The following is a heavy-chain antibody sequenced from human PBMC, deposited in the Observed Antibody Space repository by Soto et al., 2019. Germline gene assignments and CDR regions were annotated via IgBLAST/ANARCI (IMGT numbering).Heavy chain of an antibody. D-gene: IGHD5-12*01. J-gene: IGHJ5*02. CDR1: SGSISSSNW. V-gene: IGHV4-4*02. CDR2: IYHSGST. Sequence: SETLSLTCAVSSGSISSSNWWSWVRQPPGKGLEWIGEIYHSGSTNYNPSLKSRVTISVDKSKNQFSLKLSSVTAADTAVYYWAGAPGGYSGYARRGGWFDPWGKGTLVTVPS. CDR3: AGAPGGYSGYARRGGWFDP.